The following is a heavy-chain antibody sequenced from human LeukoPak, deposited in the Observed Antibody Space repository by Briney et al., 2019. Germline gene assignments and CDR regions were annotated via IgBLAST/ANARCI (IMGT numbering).Heavy chain of an antibody. CDR1: GGSISSSSYF. J-gene: IGHJ5*02. Sequence: SETLSLICTVSGGSISSSSYFWGWVRQPPGKGLEWIGTIYYSGSTYYNPSLKSRITISLDTSKNQFSLKLSSVTPADTAVYYCARDRRDQSGWYYIPGGSWGQGTLVTVSS. CDR3: ARDRRDQSGWYYIPGGS. CDR2: IYYSGST. D-gene: IGHD2-15*01. V-gene: IGHV4-39*07.